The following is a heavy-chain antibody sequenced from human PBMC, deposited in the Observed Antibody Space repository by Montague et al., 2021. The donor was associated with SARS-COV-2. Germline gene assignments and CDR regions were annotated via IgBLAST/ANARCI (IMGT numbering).Heavy chain of an antibody. CDR3: ALETPMITLLA. D-gene: IGHD5-18*01. Sequence: PALVKPTQTLTLTCTFSGFSLSTSGVGVGWIRQPPGKALEWLARIDWDDDKHYSTSLKTWLTITKDTPKNQVVLTMTNMDPVDTATYYCALETPMITLLAGGQGTLVTVSS. CDR1: GFSLSTSGVG. J-gene: IGHJ4*02. CDR2: IDWDDDK. V-gene: IGHV2-5*02.